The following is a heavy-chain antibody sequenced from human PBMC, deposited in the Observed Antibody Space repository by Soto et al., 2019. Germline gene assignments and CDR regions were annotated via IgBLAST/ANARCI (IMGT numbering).Heavy chain of an antibody. J-gene: IGHJ5*02. CDR1: GSPFTTYW. V-gene: IGHV5-51*01. Sequence: GESLKISCHVFGSPFTTYWIVWVRQLPWKCLERMWSIYPADNEMRFNPSFQGQVTISADRSTSTAFLQWSSLQASDTATYYCARKHSRGYFNWFDPWGQGTQVTVSS. D-gene: IGHD3-22*01. CDR2: IYPADNEM. CDR3: ARKHSRGYFNWFDP.